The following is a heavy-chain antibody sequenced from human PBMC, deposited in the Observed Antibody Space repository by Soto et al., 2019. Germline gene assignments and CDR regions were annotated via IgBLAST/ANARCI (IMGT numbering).Heavy chain of an antibody. D-gene: IGHD3-10*01. Sequence: QVQLVQSGAEVKRPGSSVKVSCKASGDTFNFYSINWVRQAPGLGLEWMGRVNPIVSMSNYAQKFQGRVTMTAHKSTSTAYMELSSLRSEDTAIYCCASSYGSGYRAFDYWGQGALVTVSS. CDR3: ASSYGSGYRAFDY. V-gene: IGHV1-69*02. J-gene: IGHJ4*02. CDR1: GDTFNFYS. CDR2: VNPIVSMS.